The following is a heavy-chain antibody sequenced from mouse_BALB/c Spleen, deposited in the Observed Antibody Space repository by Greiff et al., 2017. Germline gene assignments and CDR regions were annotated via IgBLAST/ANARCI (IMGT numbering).Heavy chain of an antibody. D-gene: IGHD3-1*01. J-gene: IGHJ4*01. Sequence: VQGVESGPGLVAPSQSLSITCTVSGFSLTSYDISWIRQPPGKGLEWLGVIWTGGGTNYNSAFMSRLSISKDNSKSQVFLKMNSLQTDDTAIYYCVRDSSGYVGAMDYWGQGTSVTVSS. CDR1: GFSLTSYD. CDR3: VRDSSGYVGAMDY. V-gene: IGHV2-9-2*01. CDR2: IWTGGGT.